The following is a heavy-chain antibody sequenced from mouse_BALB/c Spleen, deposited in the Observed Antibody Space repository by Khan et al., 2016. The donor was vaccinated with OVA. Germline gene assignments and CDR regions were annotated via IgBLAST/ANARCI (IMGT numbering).Heavy chain of an antibody. CDR1: GFSLTDYG. Sequence: QVQLKESGPGLVAPSQRLSITCNVSGFSLTDYGVSWIRQPPGKGLEWMGVIWGGGTKHYNSALKSGLCITKDNSKTQVFLKMNSLQTDDTAIYYFAKHLILYPYYFDYWGQGTSLTVSS. CDR3: AKHLILYPYYFDY. CDR2: IWGGGTK. V-gene: IGHV2-6-5*01. J-gene: IGHJ2*02.